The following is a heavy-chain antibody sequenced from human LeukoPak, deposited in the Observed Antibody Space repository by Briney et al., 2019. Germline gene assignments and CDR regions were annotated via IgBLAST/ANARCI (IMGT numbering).Heavy chain of an antibody. V-gene: IGHV3-30-3*01. CDR2: ISYDGSNK. J-gene: IGHJ5*02. CDR3: ARSLTRNNWFDP. D-gene: IGHD1-14*01. CDR1: GFTFSSYA. Sequence: PGGSLRLSCAASGFTFSSYAMHWVRQAPGKGLEWVAVISYDGSNKYYADSVKGRFTISRDNSKNTLYLQMNSLRAEDTAVYYCARSLTRNNWFDPWGQGTLVTVSS.